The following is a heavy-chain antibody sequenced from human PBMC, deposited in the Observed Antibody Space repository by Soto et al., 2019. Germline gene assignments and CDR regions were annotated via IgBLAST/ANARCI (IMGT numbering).Heavy chain of an antibody. CDR1: GFTFSSYA. CDR2: ISYDGSNK. CDR3: KDLSSSWCRGWFDP. J-gene: IGHJ5*02. V-gene: IGHV3-30-3*01. D-gene: IGHD6-19*01. Sequence: GGSLRLSCAASGFTFSSYAMHWVRQAPGKGLEWVAVISYDGSNKYYADSVTGRFTISRDNSKNTLYLQMNSLRAEDTAEYYYKDLSSSWCRGWFDPWGQGTLVTVSS.